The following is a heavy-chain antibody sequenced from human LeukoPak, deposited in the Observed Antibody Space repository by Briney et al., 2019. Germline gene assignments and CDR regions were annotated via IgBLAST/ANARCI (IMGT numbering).Heavy chain of an antibody. J-gene: IGHJ4*02. D-gene: IGHD5-18*01. CDR2: ISSNGGST. CDR1: GFTFSSYA. V-gene: IGHV3-64D*06. CDR3: VKENTAMVFVY. Sequence: GGSLRLSCSASGFTFSSYAMHWVRQAPGKGLEYVSAISSNGGSTYYADSVKGRFTISRDNSKDTLYLQMSSLRAEDTAVYYCVKENTAMVFVYWGQGTLVTVSS.